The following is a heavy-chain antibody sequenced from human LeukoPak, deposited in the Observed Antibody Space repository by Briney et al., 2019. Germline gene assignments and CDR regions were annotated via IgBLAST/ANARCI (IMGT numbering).Heavy chain of an antibody. CDR2: MCYGEINR. D-gene: IGHD1-26*01. Sequence: PGGSLRLSCVGSGFTFRSYGMHWVRQAPGRGLEWVAVMCYGEINRHYADSVKGRFTISRDNSKNTVYLQMNSLRAEDTAVYYCAKDSRDHSELEYWGQGTLVTVSS. CDR3: AKDSRDHSELEY. V-gene: IGHV3-30*18. CDR1: GFTFRSYG. J-gene: IGHJ4*02.